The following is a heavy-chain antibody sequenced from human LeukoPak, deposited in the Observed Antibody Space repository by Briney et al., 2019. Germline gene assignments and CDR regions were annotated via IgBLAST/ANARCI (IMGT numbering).Heavy chain of an antibody. CDR1: GFVFEDYA. V-gene: IGHV3-43D*03. D-gene: IGHD3-9*01. CDR3: TKDMGGYDDWYGGLEI. Sequence: GGSLRLSCAASGFVFEDYAMHWVRQAPGKGLEWVSLIASDGNIKYADSVKGRFTISRDNSDNSLYLQMNSLRAEDNALYYCTKDMGGYDDWYGGLEIWGQGTMVTVSS. CDR2: IASDGNI. J-gene: IGHJ3*02.